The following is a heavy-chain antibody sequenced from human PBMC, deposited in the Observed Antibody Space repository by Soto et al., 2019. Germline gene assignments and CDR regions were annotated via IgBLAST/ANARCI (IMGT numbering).Heavy chain of an antibody. J-gene: IGHJ4*02. V-gene: IGHV7-4-1*02. D-gene: IGHD5-18*01. CDR1: GYTFTSYA. CDR3: ARDDSRGYSYGCFDY. Sequence: ASVKVSCKASGYTFTSYAMNWVRQAPGQGLEWMGWINTNTGNPTYAQGFTGRFVFSLDTSVSTAYLQISSLKAEDTAVYYCARDDSRGYSYGCFDYWGQGTRVTVSS. CDR2: INTNTGNP.